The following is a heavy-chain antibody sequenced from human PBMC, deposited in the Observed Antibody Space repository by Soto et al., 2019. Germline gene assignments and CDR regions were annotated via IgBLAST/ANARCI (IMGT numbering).Heavy chain of an antibody. CDR2: ISYDGSNK. D-gene: IGHD5-18*01. V-gene: IGHV3-30*18. J-gene: IGHJ4*02. Sequence: GGSLRLSCAASGFTFSSYGMHWVRQAPGKGLEWVAVISYDGSNKYYADSVKGRFTISGDNSKDTLYLQMNSLRAEDTAVYYCAKGVGIQLWLDYWGQGTLVTVSS. CDR1: GFTFSSYG. CDR3: AKGVGIQLWLDY.